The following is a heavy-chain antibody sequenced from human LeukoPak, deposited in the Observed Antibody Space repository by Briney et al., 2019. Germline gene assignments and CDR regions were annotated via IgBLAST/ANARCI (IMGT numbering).Heavy chain of an antibody. Sequence: SETLSLTCTVSGGSISSYDWSWIRQPPGKGLEWIGYIYYSGSTNYNPSLKSRVTISVDTSKNQFSLKLSSVTAAHTAGYYCARLGIRYFDWPPVYYGMDVWGQGTTVTVSS. V-gene: IGHV4-59*08. CDR3: ARLGIRYFDWPPVYYGMDV. J-gene: IGHJ6*02. CDR2: IYYSGST. CDR1: GGSISSYD. D-gene: IGHD3-9*01.